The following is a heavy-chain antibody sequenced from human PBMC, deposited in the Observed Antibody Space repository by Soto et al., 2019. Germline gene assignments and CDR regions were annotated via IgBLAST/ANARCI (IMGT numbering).Heavy chain of an antibody. Sequence: PSETLSLTCTVSGGSISSYYWSWIRQPPGKGLEWIGSIYYSGSTYYNPSLKSRVTISVDTSKNQFSLKLSSVTAADTAVYYCARRLWFGELSNWFDPWGQGTLVTVSS. CDR1: GGSISSYY. V-gene: IGHV4-59*05. CDR3: ARRLWFGELSNWFDP. D-gene: IGHD3-10*01. J-gene: IGHJ5*02. CDR2: IYYSGST.